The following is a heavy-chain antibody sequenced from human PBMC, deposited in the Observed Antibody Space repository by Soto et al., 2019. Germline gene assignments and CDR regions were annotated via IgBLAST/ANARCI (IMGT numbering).Heavy chain of an antibody. CDR3: ARVWGGAFDI. CDR2: IYHSGST. D-gene: IGHD3-10*01. V-gene: IGHV4-59*12. CDR1: GGSISSYY. J-gene: IGHJ3*02. Sequence: SETPSLTCTVSGGSISSYYWRWIRQPPGKGLEWIGYIYHSGSTYYNPSLKSRVTISVDRSKNQFSLKLSSVTAADTAVYYCARVWGGAFDIWGQGTMVTVSS.